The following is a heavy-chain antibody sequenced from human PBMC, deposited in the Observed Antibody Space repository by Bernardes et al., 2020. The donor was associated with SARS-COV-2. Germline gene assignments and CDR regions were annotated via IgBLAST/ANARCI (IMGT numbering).Heavy chain of an antibody. V-gene: IGHV3-23*01. J-gene: IGHJ5*02. D-gene: IGHD4-17*01. CDR1: GFTFSNYA. CDR2: ISDNGAKT. CDR3: AKDRRGYGDYAVWFDP. Sequence: GGSLRLSCAASGFTFSNYAMTWVRQAPGKGLEWVSIISDNGAKTYYADSVKGRFTISRDNSKNMLYLEMNSLRVEDTAVYYCAKDRRGYGDYAVWFDPWGQGTLVTVSS.